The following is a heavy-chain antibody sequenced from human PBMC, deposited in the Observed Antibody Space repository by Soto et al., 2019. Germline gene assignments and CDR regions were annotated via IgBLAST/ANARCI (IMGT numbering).Heavy chain of an antibody. J-gene: IGHJ6*02. CDR3: ARWLQLDYYYYGMDV. D-gene: IGHD5-12*01. Sequence: VKVSCKASGGTFSSYAISWVRQAPGQGLEWMGGIIPIFGTANYAQKFQGRVTITADESTSTAYMELSSLRSEDTAVYYCARWLQLDYYYYGMDVWGQGTTVTVSS. CDR2: IIPIFGTA. CDR1: GGTFSSYA. V-gene: IGHV1-69*13.